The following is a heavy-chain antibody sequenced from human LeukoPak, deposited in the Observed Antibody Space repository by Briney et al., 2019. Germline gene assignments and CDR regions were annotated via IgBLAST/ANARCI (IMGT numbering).Heavy chain of an antibody. CDR1: GGSISSSSYY. CDR2: IDRSGNT. J-gene: IGHJ6*03. CDR3: ARMDDYFGSGNYYNVINYYYMDV. D-gene: IGHD3-10*01. V-gene: IGHV4-39*07. Sequence: PSETLSLTCTVSGGSISSSSYYWGWIRQSPGKGLEWIGRIDRSGNTYYNPPLKSRVAISVDTSSNQFSLRLTSVTAADTAVYYCARMDDYFGSGNYYNVINYYYMDVWGKGTTVTVS.